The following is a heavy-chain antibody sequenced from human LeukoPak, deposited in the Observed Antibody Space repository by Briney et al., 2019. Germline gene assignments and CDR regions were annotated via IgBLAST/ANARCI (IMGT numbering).Heavy chain of an antibody. D-gene: IGHD2-15*01. CDR3: ASRSTNGGGGSCYSGSDY. J-gene: IGHJ4*02. V-gene: IGHV4-39*01. Sequence: SETLSLTCTVSGGSISSSSYYWGWIRQPPGKGLEWIGSIYYSGSTYYNPSLKSRVTISVDTSKNQFSLRLSSVTAADTAVYYCASRSTNGGGGSCYSGSDYWGQGTLVTVSS. CDR2: IYYSGST. CDR1: GGSISSSSYY.